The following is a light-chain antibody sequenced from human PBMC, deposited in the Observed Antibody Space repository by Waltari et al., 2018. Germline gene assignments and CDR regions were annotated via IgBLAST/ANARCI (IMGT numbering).Light chain of an antibody. CDR3: SSYGGGKAI. CDR2: EVT. Sequence: QSALTQPPSASGSPGQSVTISCTGTSSDIGGYNYVSWYRQNPGNAPKLLIYEVTKRPSGVPDRFSGSKSGSTASLTVSGLQAEDESIYYCSSYGGGKAIFGGGTMLTVL. V-gene: IGLV2-8*01. CDR1: SSDIGGYNY. J-gene: IGLJ2*01.